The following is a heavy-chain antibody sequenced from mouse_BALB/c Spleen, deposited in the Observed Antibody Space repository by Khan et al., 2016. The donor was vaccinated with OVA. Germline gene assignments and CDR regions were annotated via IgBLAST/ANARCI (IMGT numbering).Heavy chain of an antibody. J-gene: IGHJ4*01. D-gene: IGHD1-1*01. Sequence: QIQLVQSGPELKKPGETVKISCKASGYTFTNYGMNWVKQAPGKGLKWMGWIYTYTGELTYADDFKGRFAFSLESSASTAFLQINNLTNDDTATYFCARGSSRAMDYWGQGTSVTVSS. V-gene: IGHV9-3-1*01. CDR2: IYTYTGEL. CDR3: ARGSSRAMDY. CDR1: GYTFTNYG.